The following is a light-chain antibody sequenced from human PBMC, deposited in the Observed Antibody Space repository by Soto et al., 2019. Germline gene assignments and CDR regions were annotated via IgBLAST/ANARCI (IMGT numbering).Light chain of an antibody. J-gene: IGKJ1*01. Sequence: TQSPTTLSLSTAERATLSCRASQSVRSYLAWYQQKPGQAPGLLIYDASNKATGIPARFSGSGSGTEDSLTTISRLHEDVVANYCRHPSNLPWPFGHGTMVEIK. CDR2: DAS. CDR3: RHPSNLPWP. CDR1: QSVRSY. V-gene: IGKV3-11*01.